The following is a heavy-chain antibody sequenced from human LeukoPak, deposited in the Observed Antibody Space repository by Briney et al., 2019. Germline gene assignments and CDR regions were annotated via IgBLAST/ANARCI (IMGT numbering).Heavy chain of an antibody. Sequence: GSSVKVSCKASGGTFSSYAISWVRQAPGQGLEWMGGIIPIFGTANYAQKFQGRVTITTDESTSTAYMELSSLRSEDTAVYYCATVIAAAGTTSDYWGQGTLVTVSS. CDR2: IIPIFGTA. CDR1: GGTFSSYA. J-gene: IGHJ4*02. V-gene: IGHV1-69*05. D-gene: IGHD6-13*01. CDR3: ATVIAAAGTTSDY.